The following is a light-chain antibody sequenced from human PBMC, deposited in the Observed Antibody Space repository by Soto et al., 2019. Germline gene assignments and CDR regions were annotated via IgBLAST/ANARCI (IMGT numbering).Light chain of an antibody. CDR2: EVS. CDR1: SSDVGGYSY. CDR3: SSFSSITREV. Sequence: QSVLTQPASVSGSPGQSITISCTGTSSDVGGYSYVSWYQQHPGKTPKLMIYEVSNRPSGVSHRFSGSTSGNTASLTISGLQTEDEADYYCSSFSSITREVFGGGTKLTVL. V-gene: IGLV2-14*01. J-gene: IGLJ2*01.